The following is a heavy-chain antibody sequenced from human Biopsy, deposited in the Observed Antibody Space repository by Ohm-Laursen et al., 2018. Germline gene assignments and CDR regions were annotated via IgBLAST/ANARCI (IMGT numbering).Heavy chain of an antibody. D-gene: IGHD6-19*01. Sequence: SSLRLSCAASGFTFDNYAMNWVRQAPGKGLEWVSGISWNSGSVVYADSVKGRFTISRDNAKNSLYLQMHSLRTEDTAFYYYAKASRYSSGWPMDYWGQGTLVTVSS. CDR2: ISWNSGSV. CDR3: AKASRYSSGWPMDY. J-gene: IGHJ4*02. CDR1: GFTFDNYA. V-gene: IGHV3-9*01.